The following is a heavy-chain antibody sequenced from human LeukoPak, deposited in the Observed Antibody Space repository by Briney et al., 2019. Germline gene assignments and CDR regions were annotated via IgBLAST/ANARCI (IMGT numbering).Heavy chain of an antibody. J-gene: IGHJ4*02. CDR3: ARATIFAYYFDY. V-gene: IGHV3-53*01. Sequence: GGSLRLSCAASGFTVSSNYMSWVRQAPGKGLEWVSVIYSGGHTYYADSVKGRLSISRDNSKNTLYLEMNSLRVEDTAVYYCARATIFAYYFDYWGQGTLVTVSS. CDR1: GFTVSSNY. CDR2: IYSGGHT. D-gene: IGHD3-3*01.